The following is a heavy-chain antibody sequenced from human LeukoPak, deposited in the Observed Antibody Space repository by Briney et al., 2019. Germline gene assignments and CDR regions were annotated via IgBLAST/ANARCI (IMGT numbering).Heavy chain of an antibody. D-gene: IGHD3-22*01. CDR2: IYTSGST. CDR1: GGSISSGSYY. Sequence: SQTLSLTCTVSGGSISSGSYYWSWIRQPAGKGLEWIGRIYTSGSTNYHPSLKSRVPISVDTSKNQFSLKLSSVTAADTAVYYCARDVYDSSGYYYESWFDPWGQGTLVTVPS. V-gene: IGHV4-61*02. CDR3: ARDVYDSSGYYYESWFDP. J-gene: IGHJ5*02.